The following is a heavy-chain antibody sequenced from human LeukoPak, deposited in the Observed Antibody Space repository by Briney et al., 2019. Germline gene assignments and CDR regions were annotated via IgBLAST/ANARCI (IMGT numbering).Heavy chain of an antibody. CDR3: AKHLSVSSGYYFDY. CDR1: GFTFSSSA. V-gene: IGHV3-23*01. CDR2: ITGSGGNT. D-gene: IGHD3-22*01. Sequence: GGSLRLSCAASGFTFSSSAMSWVRQPPGKGLEWVSAITGSGGNTYYADSVKGRFTISRDNSKNTLYLQTDSLRAEDTAVFYCAKHLSVSSGYYFDYWGQGAPVTVSS. J-gene: IGHJ4*02.